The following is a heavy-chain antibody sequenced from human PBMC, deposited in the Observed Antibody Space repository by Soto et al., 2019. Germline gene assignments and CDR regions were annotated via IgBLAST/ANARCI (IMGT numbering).Heavy chain of an antibody. V-gene: IGHV4-30-2*01. D-gene: IGHD5-12*01. Sequence: SETLSLTCTVSGGSISSGNYYWSWIRQPPGKGLEWIGYIYHSGSTYYNPSLKSRVTISVDRSKNQFSLKLSSVTAADTAVYYCAAGGGLPRYYWGQGTLVTVSS. CDR2: IYHSGST. J-gene: IGHJ4*02. CDR3: AAGGGLPRYY. CDR1: GGSISSGNYY.